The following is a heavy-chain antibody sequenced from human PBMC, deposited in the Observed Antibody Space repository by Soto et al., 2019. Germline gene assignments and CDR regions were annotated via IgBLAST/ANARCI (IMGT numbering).Heavy chain of an antibody. J-gene: IGHJ6*02. V-gene: IGHV3-23*01. CDR2: ISGSGGST. Sequence: EVQLLESGGGLVQPGGSLRLSCAASGFTFSSYAMSWVRQAPGKGLEWVSAISGSGGSTYYADALMGRFTISRDNSKNTLYLQMNSLRAEDTAVYYCAKFEYGDPDYHYYGIDVWGQGTTVTVSS. CDR1: GFTFSSYA. D-gene: IGHD4-17*01. CDR3: AKFEYGDPDYHYYGIDV.